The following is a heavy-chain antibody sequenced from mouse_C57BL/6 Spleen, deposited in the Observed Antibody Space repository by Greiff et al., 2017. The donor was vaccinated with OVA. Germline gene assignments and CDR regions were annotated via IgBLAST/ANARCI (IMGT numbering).Heavy chain of an antibody. V-gene: IGHV3-6*01. Sequence: ESGPGLVKPSQSLSLTCSVTGYSITSGYYWNWIRQFPGNKLEWMGYISYDGSNNYNPSLKNRISITRDTSKNQFFLKLNSVTTEDTATYYCARGWLLQYFDVWGTGTTVTVSS. CDR1: GYSITSGYY. D-gene: IGHD2-3*01. CDR3: ARGWLLQYFDV. J-gene: IGHJ1*03. CDR2: ISYDGSN.